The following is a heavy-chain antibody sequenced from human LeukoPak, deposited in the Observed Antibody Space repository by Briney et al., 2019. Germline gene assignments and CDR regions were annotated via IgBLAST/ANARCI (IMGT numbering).Heavy chain of an antibody. D-gene: IGHD3-22*01. CDR2: ISSRGELT. Sequence: GGSLRLSRAASGFTFNIYAMSWVRQAPGKGLEWVASISSRGELTFYADSVKGRFTIFRDNFNNILYLQMSSLRAEDTAIYYCAKDRPNYYGSEGHYYRRDGDSWGQGTLVTVSS. V-gene: IGHV3-23*01. CDR1: GFTFNIYA. CDR3: AKDRPNYYGSEGHYYRRDGDS. J-gene: IGHJ5*01.